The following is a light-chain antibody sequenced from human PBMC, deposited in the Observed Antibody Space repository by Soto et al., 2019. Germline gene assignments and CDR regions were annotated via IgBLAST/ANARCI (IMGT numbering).Light chain of an antibody. CDR3: NSYTTSSTVIL. Sequence: QSALTQPASVSGSPGQSVTISCTGTSSDIGDYDFVSWYQQLPGTAPKAMIYEVSIRSSAVANRFSGSKSGNTASLTLSGLQPEDEDYYDCNSYTTSSTVILFGRGTKLTVL. CDR1: SSDIGDYDF. V-gene: IGLV2-14*01. CDR2: EVS. J-gene: IGLJ2*01.